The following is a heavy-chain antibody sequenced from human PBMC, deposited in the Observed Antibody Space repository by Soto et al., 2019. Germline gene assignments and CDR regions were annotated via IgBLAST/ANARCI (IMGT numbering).Heavy chain of an antibody. CDR2: RADDGRNK. CDR3: ARDQKWLRLRGNGLDV. D-gene: IGHD5-12*01. Sequence: QVQLVESGGGVVQPGRSLRLSCAASGFTFSRYAMHLVRQAPGKGLEWVAVRADDGRNKYYADSVKGRCTLSRDNSKNTLYLQMHSLRAEDTAVYYCARDQKWLRLRGNGLDVWGQGTTVTVSS. J-gene: IGHJ6*02. CDR1: GFTFSRYA. V-gene: IGHV3-30*04.